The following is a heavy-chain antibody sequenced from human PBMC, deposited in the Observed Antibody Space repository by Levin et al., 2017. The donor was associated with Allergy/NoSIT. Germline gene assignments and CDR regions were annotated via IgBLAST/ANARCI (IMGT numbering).Heavy chain of an antibody. CDR3: ARGNKPPSAYWSGYYFGLGGMDV. V-gene: IGHV1-8*01. CDR2: MSPNSGDT. D-gene: IGHD3-3*01. CDR1: GYTFTNYD. J-gene: IGHJ6*02. Sequence: AASVKVSCKASGYTFTNYDINWVRQATGQGLEWMGWMSPNSGDTGYAQIFQGRVTMTRNTSIGTAYMELSSLRSEDTAVYYCARGNKPPSAYWSGYYFGLGGMDVWGQGTTVTVSS.